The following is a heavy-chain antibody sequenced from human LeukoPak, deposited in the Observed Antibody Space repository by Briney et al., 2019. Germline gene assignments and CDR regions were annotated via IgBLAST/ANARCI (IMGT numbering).Heavy chain of an antibody. J-gene: IGHJ4*02. V-gene: IGHV3-23*01. Sequence: GGSLRLSCAASGFTFKTYAMNWVRQVPGKGPEWVSSMSGSGSSTDYADSVKGRFTISRDNSKNTLYLQMNSMRAEDTALYYCAKDAQGLVRGGIYFDFWGQGSLVTVSS. CDR3: AKDAQGLVRGGIYFDF. CDR2: MSGSGSST. CDR1: GFTFKTYA. D-gene: IGHD3-10*01.